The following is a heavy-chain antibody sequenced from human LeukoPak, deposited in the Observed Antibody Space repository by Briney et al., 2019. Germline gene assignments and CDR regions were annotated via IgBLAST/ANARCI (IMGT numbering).Heavy chain of an antibody. CDR3: AKPWREDGDYWSFNY. J-gene: IGHJ4*02. CDR1: GFTFSSYD. CDR2: ISYDGSNK. D-gene: IGHD4-17*01. Sequence: LTGGSLRLSCAASGFTFSSYDMHWVRQAPGKGLEWVALISYDGSNKYYADSVKGRFTISRDNSKNTLYLQMNSLRAEDTAVYYCAKPWREDGDYWSFNYWGQGTLVTVSS. V-gene: IGHV3-30*18.